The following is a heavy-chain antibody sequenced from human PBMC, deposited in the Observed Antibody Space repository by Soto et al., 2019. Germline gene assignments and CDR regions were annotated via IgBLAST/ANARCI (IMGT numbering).Heavy chain of an antibody. CDR2: ISYDGSNK. CDR3: VKDGSSGWPYYYGMDV. V-gene: IGHV3-30*18. J-gene: IGHJ6*02. Sequence: GGSLRLSCAASGFTFSSYGMHWVRQAPGKGLEWVAVISYDGSNKYYADSVKGRFTISRDNSKNTLYLQMSSLRAEDTAVYYCVKDGSSGWPYYYGMDVWCQGTTVTVS. CDR1: GFTFSSYG. D-gene: IGHD6-19*01.